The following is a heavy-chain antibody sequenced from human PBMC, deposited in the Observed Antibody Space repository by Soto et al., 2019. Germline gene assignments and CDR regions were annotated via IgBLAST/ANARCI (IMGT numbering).Heavy chain of an antibody. CDR3: ARRKERSGPYYLDL. J-gene: IGHJ4*02. D-gene: IGHD6-25*01. CDR2: MNPNNGNA. V-gene: IGHV1-8*01. CDR1: GFTFITYD. Sequence: GASVKVSFKASGFTFITYDFSWVRQAAGQGLEWMGWMNPNNGNAGFAQKFRGRISMTRNTSISTAYLELSSLRSDDSAVYFCARRKERSGPYYLDLWGQGTQVTVSS.